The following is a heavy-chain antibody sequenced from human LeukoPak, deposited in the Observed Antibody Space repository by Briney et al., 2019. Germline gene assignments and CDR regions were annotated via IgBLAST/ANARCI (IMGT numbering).Heavy chain of an antibody. CDR1: GGSFGGYY. CDR3: ASETRYSSSWSY. J-gene: IGHJ4*02. V-gene: IGHV4-34*01. Sequence: SETLSLTCAVYGGSFGGYYWSWIRQPPGKGLEWIGEINHSGSTNYNPSLKSRVTISVDTSKNQFSLKLSSVTAADTAVYYCASETRYSSSWSYWGQGTLVTVSS. CDR2: INHSGST. D-gene: IGHD6-13*01.